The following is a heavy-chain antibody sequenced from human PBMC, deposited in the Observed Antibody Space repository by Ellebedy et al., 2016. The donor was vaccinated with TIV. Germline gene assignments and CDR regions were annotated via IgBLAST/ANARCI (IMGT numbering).Heavy chain of an antibody. CDR2: IYYSGST. J-gene: IGHJ4*02. V-gene: IGHV4-39*07. Sequence: SETLSLTXNVSGGSISSSNYYWGWIRQPPGKGLEWIGSIYYSGSTYYNPSLKSRVTISVDTSKNQFSLKLSSVTAADTAVYYCARGRMVRGVSNDYWGQGTLVTVSS. CDR1: GGSISSSNYY. D-gene: IGHD3-10*01. CDR3: ARGRMVRGVSNDY.